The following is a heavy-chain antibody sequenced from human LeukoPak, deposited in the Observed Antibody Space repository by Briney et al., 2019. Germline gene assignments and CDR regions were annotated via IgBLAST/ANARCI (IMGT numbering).Heavy chain of an antibody. CDR1: GGSISSSNW. Sequence: PSETLSLTCAVSGGSISSSNWWSWVRQAPGKGLEWVANIKQDGSEKCYVDSVKGRFTISRDNAKNSLYLQMNSLRAEDTAVYYCARDRWELLSNSYHYCGLDVWGQGTTVTVSS. CDR3: ARDRWELLSNSYHYCGLDV. CDR2: IKQDGSEK. V-gene: IGHV3-7*01. D-gene: IGHD2-15*01. J-gene: IGHJ6*02.